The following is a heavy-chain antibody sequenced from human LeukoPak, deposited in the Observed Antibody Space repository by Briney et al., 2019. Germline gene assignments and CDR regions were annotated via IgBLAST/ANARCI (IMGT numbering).Heavy chain of an antibody. D-gene: IGHD3-10*01. CDR3: ARDMVRFENDY. CDR2: INPNSGGT. V-gene: IGHV1-2*06. Sequence: GASVKVSCKASGGTFSSYAISWVRQAPGQGLEWMGRINPNSGGTNYAQKFQGRVTMTRDTSISTAYMELSRLRSDDTAVYYCARDMVRFENDYWGQGTLVTVSS. CDR1: GGTFSSYA. J-gene: IGHJ4*02.